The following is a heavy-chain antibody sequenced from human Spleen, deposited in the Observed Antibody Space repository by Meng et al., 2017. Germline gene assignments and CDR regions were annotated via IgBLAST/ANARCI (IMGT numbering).Heavy chain of an antibody. Sequence: GESLKISCAASGFIFRSYAMHWVRQAPGKGPEWVAVIWFDGSTKYYTDSVKGRFTISRDNSENTLFLQMNRLRAEDTAVYYCARDFGITFGGVDSWGQGPLVTVSS. D-gene: IGHD3-16*01. V-gene: IGHV3-33*01. CDR2: IWFDGSTK. CDR1: GFIFRSYA. CDR3: ARDFGITFGGVDS. J-gene: IGHJ4*02.